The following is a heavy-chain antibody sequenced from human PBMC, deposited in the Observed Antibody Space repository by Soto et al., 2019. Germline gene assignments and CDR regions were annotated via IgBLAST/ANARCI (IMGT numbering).Heavy chain of an antibody. D-gene: IGHD6-19*01. CDR3: ARDSNRVSSGTYHPNDAFDI. CDR2: INPNSGGT. J-gene: IGHJ3*02. Sequence: ASVKVSCKASGYTFTGYYMHWVRQAPGQGLEWMGWINPNSGGTNYAQKLQGWVTMTRDTSISTAYMELSRLRSDDTAVYYCARDSNRVSSGTYHPNDAFDIWGQGTMVTVSS. CDR1: GYTFTGYY. V-gene: IGHV1-2*04.